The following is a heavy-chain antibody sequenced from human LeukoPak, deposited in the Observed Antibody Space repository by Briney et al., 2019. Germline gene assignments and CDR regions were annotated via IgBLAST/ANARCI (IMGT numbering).Heavy chain of an antibody. CDR2: IYYSGST. CDR3: ARESGMATIGYYFDY. CDR1: GGSISSGDYY. D-gene: IGHD5-24*01. Sequence: SETLSLTCTVSGGSISSGDYYWSWIRQPPGKGLEWMGYIYYSGSTYYNPSLKSRVTISVDTSKNQFSLKLSSVTAADTAVYYCARESGMATIGYYFDYWGQGTLVTVSS. V-gene: IGHV4-30-4*01. J-gene: IGHJ4*02.